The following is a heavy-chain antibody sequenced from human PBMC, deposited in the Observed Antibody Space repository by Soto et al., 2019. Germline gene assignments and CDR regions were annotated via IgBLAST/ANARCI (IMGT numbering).Heavy chain of an antibody. J-gene: IGHJ4*02. CDR3: AREGGYYDYVWGSYPLDY. Sequence: VQLVQSGAEVKKPGSSVKVSCKASGGTFSSYAISWVRQAPGQGLEWMGGIIPIFGTANYAQKFQGRVTITADESTSTAYMELSSLRSEDTAVYYCAREGGYYDYVWGSYPLDYWGQGTLVTVSS. V-gene: IGHV1-69*01. D-gene: IGHD3-16*02. CDR2: IIPIFGTA. CDR1: GGTFSSYA.